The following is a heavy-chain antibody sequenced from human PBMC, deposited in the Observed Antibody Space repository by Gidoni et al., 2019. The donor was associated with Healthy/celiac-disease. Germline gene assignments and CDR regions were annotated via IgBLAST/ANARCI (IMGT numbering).Heavy chain of an antibody. CDR1: GFTFGDYD. Sequence: EVQLVESGGGLVQPGRSLRLSCTASGFTFGDYDMSWVRQAPGKGLEWVGFIRSKAYGGTTEYAASVKGRFTISRDDSKSIAYLQMNSLKTEDTAVYYCTRDHYYYDSSGYQIPWGYFQHWGQGTLVTVSS. J-gene: IGHJ1*01. CDR2: IRSKAYGGTT. CDR3: TRDHYYYDSSGYQIPWGYFQH. V-gene: IGHV3-49*04. D-gene: IGHD3-22*01.